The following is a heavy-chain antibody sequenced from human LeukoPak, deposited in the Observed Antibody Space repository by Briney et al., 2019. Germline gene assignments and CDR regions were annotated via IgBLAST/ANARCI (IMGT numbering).Heavy chain of an antibody. CDR2: IKEDGSEI. Sequence: GGSLRLSCTASGFNFSTYWMAWVRQVPGKGLWWVANIKEDGSEIYYVDAVKGRFSISRDNAKTSLYLQMHSLSVADTGLYYCVTDQTGRHPYFFDYWGQGALVTVSS. CDR3: VTDQTGRHPYFFDY. CDR1: GFNFSTYW. J-gene: IGHJ4*02. V-gene: IGHV3-7*01. D-gene: IGHD3-10*01.